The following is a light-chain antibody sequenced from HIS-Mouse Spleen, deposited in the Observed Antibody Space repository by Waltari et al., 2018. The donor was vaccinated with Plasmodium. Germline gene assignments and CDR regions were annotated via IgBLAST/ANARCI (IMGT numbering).Light chain of an antibody. Sequence: IQLTQSPSSFSASTGDRVTITCRASQGISSYLAWYQQKPGKAPKLLIYAASTLQSGVPSRFSGSGSGTDFTLTISCLQSEDFATYYCQQYYSYLLTFGGGTKVEIK. J-gene: IGKJ4*01. CDR1: QGISSY. V-gene: IGKV1-8*01. CDR3: QQYYSYLLT. CDR2: AAS.